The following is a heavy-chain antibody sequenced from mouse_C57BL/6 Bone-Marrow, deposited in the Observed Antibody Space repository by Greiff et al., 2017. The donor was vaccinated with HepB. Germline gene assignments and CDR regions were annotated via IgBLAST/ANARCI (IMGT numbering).Heavy chain of an antibody. CDR1: GFTFSNYW. CDR2: IRLKSDNYAT. Sequence: EVKLEESGGGLVQPGGSMKLSCVASGFTFSNYWMNWVRQSPEKGLEWVAQIRLKSDNYATHYAESVKGRFTISRDDSKSSVYLQMNNLRAEDTGIYYCTGGYYYGNSYWYFDVWGTGTTVTVSS. V-gene: IGHV6-3*01. CDR3: TGGYYYGNSYWYFDV. D-gene: IGHD2-1*01. J-gene: IGHJ1*03.